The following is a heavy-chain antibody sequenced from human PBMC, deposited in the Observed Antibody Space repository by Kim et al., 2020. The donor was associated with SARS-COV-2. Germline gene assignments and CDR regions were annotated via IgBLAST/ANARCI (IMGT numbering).Heavy chain of an antibody. CDR2: ISGSDDST. CDR3: AKGRSGSPPAALNY. V-gene: IGHV3-23*01. J-gene: IGHJ4*02. D-gene: IGHD1-26*01. Sequence: LSLTCAASGFTFSSYAMSWVRQTPGKGLEWVSTISGSDDSTYNADSVNGRFAISRDDSKNTLYLQMNSLRAEDTAIYYCAKGRSGSPPAALNYWGQGTLVTVSS. CDR1: GFTFSSYA.